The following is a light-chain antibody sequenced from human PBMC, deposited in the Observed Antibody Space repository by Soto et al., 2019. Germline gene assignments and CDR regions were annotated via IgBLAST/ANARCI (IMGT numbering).Light chain of an antibody. J-gene: IGLJ1*01. CDR3: CSYTSSSTPWV. CDR2: DVS. CDR1: SSDVGGYNY. Sequence: QSALTQPASVSGSPGQSITISCNGTSSDVGGYNYVSWYQQHPGKAPKLMIYDVSDRPSGVSNRFSASKSGNTASLTISGLQAEDEADYYCCSYTSSSTPWVFGTGTKVT. V-gene: IGLV2-14*03.